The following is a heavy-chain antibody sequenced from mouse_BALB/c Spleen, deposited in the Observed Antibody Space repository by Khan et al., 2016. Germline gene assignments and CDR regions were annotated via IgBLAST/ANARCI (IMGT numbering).Heavy chain of an antibody. J-gene: IGHJ1*01. CDR2: INTYSGES. D-gene: IGHD1-1*01. CDR1: GYTFTNYG. V-gene: IGHV9-3-1*01. Sequence: QIQLVQSGPELKKPGKTVKISCKASGYTFTNYGMNWVKQAPGKGLKWMGWINTYSGESTYADDFKGRFAFSLETSANTAYLQINNLKNEDTATYFCARYRYDYGSSRYVDVWGAGTTVTVSS. CDR3: ARYRYDYGSSRYVDV.